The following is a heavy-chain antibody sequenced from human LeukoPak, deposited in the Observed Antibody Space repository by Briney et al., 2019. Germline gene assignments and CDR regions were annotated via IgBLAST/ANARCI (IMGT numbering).Heavy chain of an antibody. V-gene: IGHV4-61*08. CDR2: IYYSGST. J-gene: IGHJ6*02. Sequence: SETLSLTCAVSGGSISSGGYSWSWIRQPPGKGLEWIGYIYYSGSTNYNPSLKSRVTISVDTSKNQFSLKLSSVTAADTAVYYCAREDLYCSSTSCYTFGMDVWGQGTTVTVSS. CDR1: GGSISSGGYS. D-gene: IGHD2-2*02. CDR3: AREDLYCSSTSCYTFGMDV.